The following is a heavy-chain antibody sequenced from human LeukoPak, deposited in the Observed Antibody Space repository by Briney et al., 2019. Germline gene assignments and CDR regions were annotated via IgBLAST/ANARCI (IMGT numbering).Heavy chain of an antibody. CDR3: ATLRDGDYPYYMDV. J-gene: IGHJ6*03. D-gene: IGHD4-17*01. CDR1: GGSINSYY. Sequence: SETLSLTCTVSGGSINSYYWSWIRQPAGKGLEWIGRIYSSGSTNYNPSLRSRVTMSVDTSKNQFSLMLNSVTAADAAVYYCATLRDGDYPYYMDVWDKGTTVTVSS. CDR2: IYSSGST. V-gene: IGHV4-4*07.